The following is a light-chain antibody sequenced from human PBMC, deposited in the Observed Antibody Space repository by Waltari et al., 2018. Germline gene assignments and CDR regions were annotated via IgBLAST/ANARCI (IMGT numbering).Light chain of an antibody. CDR1: QSVSSY. CDR3: QQRRDWPIT. J-gene: IGKJ5*01. CDR2: DAS. V-gene: IGKV3-11*01. Sequence: DIVLTQSPASLSLSPGERATPPCRASQSVSSYLAWYQQKPGQAPTLLIYDASNRATGIPARFSGSGSGTDFTLTISSLEPEDFAVYYCQQRRDWPITFGQGTRLEIK.